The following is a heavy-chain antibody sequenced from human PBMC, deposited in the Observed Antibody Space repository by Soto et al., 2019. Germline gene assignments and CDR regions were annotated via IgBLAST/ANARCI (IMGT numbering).Heavy chain of an antibody. J-gene: IGHJ6*02. CDR2: IYPGDSDT. V-gene: IGHV5-51*01. CDR1: GYTFTNYW. Sequence: GESLKISCKGSGYTFTNYWIGWVRQMPGKGLGWMGIIYPGDSDTKYNPSFQGQVTISADKSITTTYLRWTSLKASDTAIYYCAASIFYYGMDVWGQGTTVTVSS. CDR3: AASIFYYGMDV.